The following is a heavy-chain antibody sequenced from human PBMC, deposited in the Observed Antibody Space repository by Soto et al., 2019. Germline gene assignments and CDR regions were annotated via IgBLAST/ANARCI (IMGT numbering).Heavy chain of an antibody. J-gene: IGHJ6*02. V-gene: IGHV4-31*03. D-gene: IGHD2-2*01. CDR1: GGSISSGGYD. Sequence: PSETLSLTCTVSGGSISSGGYDWSWIRQHPGKGLEWIGYIYYSGSTYYNPSLKSRVTISVDTSKSQFSLKLSSVTAADTAVYYCARGTCSSTSCSWGTYYYYGMDVWGQGTTVTVSS. CDR3: ARGTCSSTSCSWGTYYYYGMDV. CDR2: IYYSGST.